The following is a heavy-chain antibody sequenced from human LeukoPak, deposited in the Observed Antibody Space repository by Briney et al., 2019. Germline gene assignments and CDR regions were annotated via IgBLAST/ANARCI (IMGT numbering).Heavy chain of an antibody. J-gene: IGHJ3*02. D-gene: IGHD6-6*01. Sequence: GASVKVPCKASEGTFSSYAISWVRQAPGQGLEWMGGIIPIFGTANYAQKFQGRVTITTDESTSTAYMELSSLRSEDTAVYYCARGFSAEYSSPRGGLGTAFDIWGQGTMVTVSS. CDR3: ARGFSAEYSSPRGGLGTAFDI. CDR1: EGTFSSYA. V-gene: IGHV1-69*05. CDR2: IIPIFGTA.